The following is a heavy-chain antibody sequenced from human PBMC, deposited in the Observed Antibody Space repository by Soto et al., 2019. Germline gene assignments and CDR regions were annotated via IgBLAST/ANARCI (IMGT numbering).Heavy chain of an antibody. V-gene: IGHV1-3*01. Sequence: QVQLVQSGAEVKKPGASVKVSCKASGYTFTSYAMHWVRQAPGQRLEWMGWINAGNGNTKYSQKFQGRVTITRDTSASTDYMELSSLRSEDTAVYYCARDTAYYDFWSGYSAPYGMDVWGQGTTVTVSS. J-gene: IGHJ6*02. CDR3: ARDTAYYDFWSGYSAPYGMDV. D-gene: IGHD3-3*01. CDR2: INAGNGNT. CDR1: GYTFTSYA.